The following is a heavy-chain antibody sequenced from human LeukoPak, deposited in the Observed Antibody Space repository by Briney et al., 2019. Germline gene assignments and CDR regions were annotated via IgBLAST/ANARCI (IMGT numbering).Heavy chain of an antibody. CDR3: ARQLVVVTGGWFDP. D-gene: IGHD2-21*02. J-gene: IGHJ5*02. V-gene: IGHV4-4*09. CDR2: IYTSGST. CDR1: GCSISSYY. Sequence: PSETLSLTCTVSGCSISSYYWSWIRQPPGKGLEWIGYIYTSGSTNYNPSFKSRVTISVDTSKNQFSLKLSSVTAADTAVYYCARQLVVVTGGWFDPWGQGTLVTVSS.